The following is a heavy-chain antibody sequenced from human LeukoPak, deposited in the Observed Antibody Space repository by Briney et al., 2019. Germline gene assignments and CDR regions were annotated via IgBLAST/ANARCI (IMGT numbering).Heavy chain of an antibody. CDR2: IIPIFGTA. J-gene: IGHJ4*02. CDR1: GGTFSSYA. Sequence: GSSVKVSCKASGGTFSSYAISWVRQAPGQGLEWMGGIIPIFGTANYAQKFQGRVTITADESASTAYMELSSLRSEDTAVYYCARVNWGYPVSRFDYWGQGTLVTVSS. V-gene: IGHV1-69*01. D-gene: IGHD3-16*01. CDR3: ARVNWGYPVSRFDY.